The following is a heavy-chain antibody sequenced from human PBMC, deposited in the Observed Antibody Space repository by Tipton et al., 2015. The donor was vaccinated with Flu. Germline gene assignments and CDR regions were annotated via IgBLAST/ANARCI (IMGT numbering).Heavy chain of an antibody. CDR3: ARGHSYYYDGGAFDI. CDR2: IYYSGST. Sequence: GSLRLSCTVSGGSISSSSYYWGWIRQPPGKGLEWIGSIYYSGSTYYNPSLKSRVTISVDTSKNQFSLKLSSVTAADTAVYYCARGHSYYYDGGAFDIWGQGTMVTVSS. V-gene: IGHV4-39*07. CDR1: GGSISSSSYY. D-gene: IGHD3-22*01. J-gene: IGHJ3*02.